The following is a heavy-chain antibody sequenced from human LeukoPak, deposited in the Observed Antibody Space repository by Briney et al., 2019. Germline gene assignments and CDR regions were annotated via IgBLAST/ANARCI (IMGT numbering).Heavy chain of an antibody. CDR1: GYTFTSYY. CDR3: ARDRQSEFYDFWSGAINNWFDP. D-gene: IGHD3-3*01. V-gene: IGHV1-46*01. J-gene: IGHJ5*02. CDR2: INPSGGST. Sequence: ASVKVSCKASGYTFTSYYMHWVRQAPGQGLEWMGIINPSGGSTSYAQKFQGRVTMTRDTSTSTVYMEPSSLRSEDTAVYYCARDRQSEFYDFWSGAINNWFDPWGQGTLVTVSS.